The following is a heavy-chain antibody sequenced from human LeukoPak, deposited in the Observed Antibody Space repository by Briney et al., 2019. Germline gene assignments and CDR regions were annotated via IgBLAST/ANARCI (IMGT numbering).Heavy chain of an antibody. CDR2: INQDGSEK. V-gene: IGHV3-7*01. CDR1: GFTFSNYW. CDR3: ARDRAMEDY. Sequence: GGSLRLFCAASGFTFSNYWINWVRQAPGKGLEWVANINQDGSEKNYVDSVKGRFTISRDNAKNSVYLQMNSLRAEDTAVYYCARDRAMEDYWGQGTLVTVSS. D-gene: IGHD5-18*01. J-gene: IGHJ4*02.